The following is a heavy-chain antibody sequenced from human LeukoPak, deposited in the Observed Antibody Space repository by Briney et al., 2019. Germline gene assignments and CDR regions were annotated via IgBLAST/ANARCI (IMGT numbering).Heavy chain of an antibody. CDR2: IRYDGSNK. Sequence: GGSLRLSCAASVFTFCSYGMHWVRQAPGKGLEWVAFIRYDGSNKYYADSVKGRFTISRDNSKNTLYLQMNSLRAEDTAVYYCAKDPLPAAIPTYFDYWGQGTLVTVSS. J-gene: IGHJ4*02. V-gene: IGHV3-30*02. D-gene: IGHD2-2*02. CDR1: VFTFCSYG. CDR3: AKDPLPAAIPTYFDY.